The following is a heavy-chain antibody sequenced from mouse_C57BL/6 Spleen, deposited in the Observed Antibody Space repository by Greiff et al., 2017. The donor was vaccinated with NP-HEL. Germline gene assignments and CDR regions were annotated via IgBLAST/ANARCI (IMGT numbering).Heavy chain of an antibody. J-gene: IGHJ4*01. CDR2: IYPSDSET. Sequence: QVQLKESGAELVRPGSSVKLSCKASGYTFTSYWMDWVKQRPGQGLEWIGNIYPSDSETHYIQKFKDKATLTVDKSSSTAYMQLSSLTSEDSAVYYCARERKNYYDYDGYSMDYWGQGTSVTVSS. V-gene: IGHV1-61*01. D-gene: IGHD2-4*01. CDR1: GYTFTSYW. CDR3: ARERKNYYDYDGYSMDY.